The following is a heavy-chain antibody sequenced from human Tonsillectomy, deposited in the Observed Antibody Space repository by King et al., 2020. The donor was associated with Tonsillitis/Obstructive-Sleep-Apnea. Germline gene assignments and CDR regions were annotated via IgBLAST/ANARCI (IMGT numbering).Heavy chain of an antibody. V-gene: IGHV3-30*04. D-gene: IGHD3-3*01. CDR1: GFTFSSYA. CDR2: ISYDGSNK. Sequence: VQLVESGGGVVQPGRSLRLSCAASGFTFSSYAMHWVRQAPGKGLEWVAVISYDGSNKYYADSVKGRFTISRDNSKNTLYLQMNSLRAEDTAVYYCARGTYDFWSGYYPTDYIDYWGQGTLVTVSS. CDR3: ARGTYDFWSGYYPTDYIDY. J-gene: IGHJ4*02.